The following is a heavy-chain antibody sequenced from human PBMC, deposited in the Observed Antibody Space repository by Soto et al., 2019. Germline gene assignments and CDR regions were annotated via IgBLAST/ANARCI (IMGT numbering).Heavy chain of an antibody. CDR1: GYSFPSQW. CDR3: VGIPQSTTSNNDHPSVMDF. V-gene: IGHV5-51*01. D-gene: IGHD1-1*01. J-gene: IGHJ6*02. CDR2: IYPADSDT. Sequence: GESLKISCKGSGYSFPSQWIGWVRQTPGKGLEWMGSIYPADSDTRYSPSFQGQVIISADKSIRTAYLEWGSLKASDSAMYYCVGIPQSTTSNNDHPSVMDFWGQGTPVTVSS.